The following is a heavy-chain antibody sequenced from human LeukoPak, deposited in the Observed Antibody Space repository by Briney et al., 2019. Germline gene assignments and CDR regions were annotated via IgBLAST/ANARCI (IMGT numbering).Heavy chain of an antibody. D-gene: IGHD3-10*01. CDR3: ARDRGYWFDP. Sequence: SETLSLTCTVSGGSVSSGRYYWRWIRQPPGKGLEWIGYIYYSGSTNYNPSLKSRVTISVDTSKNQFSLKLSSVTAADTAVYYCARDRGYWFDPWGQGTLVTVSS. J-gene: IGHJ5*02. CDR1: GGSVSSGRYY. CDR2: IYYSGST. V-gene: IGHV4-61*01.